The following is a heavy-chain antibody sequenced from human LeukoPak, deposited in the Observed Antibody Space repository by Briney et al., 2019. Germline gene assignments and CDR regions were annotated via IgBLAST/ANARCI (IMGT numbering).Heavy chain of an antibody. Sequence: SETLSLTCTVSGASISSYFWSWIRQPAGKGLEWIGRTYSSGTTISNPSLKSRVTMSVDRFKSQFSLKLSSVTAADTAVYYCARGVSASSFDYWGPGNLVSVSS. V-gene: IGHV4-4*07. CDR3: ARGVSASSFDY. CDR1: GASISSYF. CDR2: TYSSGTT. J-gene: IGHJ4*02.